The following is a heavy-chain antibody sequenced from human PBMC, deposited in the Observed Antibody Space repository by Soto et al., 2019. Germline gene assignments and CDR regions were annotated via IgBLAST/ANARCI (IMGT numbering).Heavy chain of an antibody. CDR2: INHTGST. CDR1: GGSFSDYY. CDR3: ASQALDTASFDY. J-gene: IGHJ4*02. D-gene: IGHD5-18*01. V-gene: IGHV4-34*02. Sequence: QVQLQQWGAGLLKPSETLSLTCAVYGGSFSDYYWSWIRQSPGKGLEWIGEINHTGSTNYNPSLKSRVTISVDTSKNQFSLKLNSVTAADTGVYYCASQALDTASFDYWGQGTLLTVSS.